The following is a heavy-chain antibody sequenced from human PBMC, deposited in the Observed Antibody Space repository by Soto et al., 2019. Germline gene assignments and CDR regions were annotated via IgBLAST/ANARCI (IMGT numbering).Heavy chain of an antibody. J-gene: IGHJ6*02. V-gene: IGHV3-30*18. D-gene: IGHD2-2*01. Sequence: PGGSLRLSCAASGFAFSSYGMHWVRQAPGKGLEWVAVISYDGSNKYYADSVKGRFTISRDNSKNTLYLQMNSLRAEDTAVYYCAKDVVVPAAQYQGPDYYYGMDVWGQGTTVTVSS. CDR3: AKDVVVPAAQYQGPDYYYGMDV. CDR2: ISYDGSNK. CDR1: GFAFSSYG.